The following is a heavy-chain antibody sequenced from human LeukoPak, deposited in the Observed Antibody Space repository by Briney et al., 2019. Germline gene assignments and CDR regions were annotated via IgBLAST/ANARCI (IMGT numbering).Heavy chain of an antibody. D-gene: IGHD6-13*01. CDR2: IYTSGST. CDR3: ARSGFIAAAVRAFDY. Sequence: SETLSLTCTVSGGSISSYYWSWIRQPAGKGLEWIGRIYTSGSTNYNPSLKSRVTMSVDTSKNQFSLKLSSVTAADTAVYYCARSGFIAAAVRAFDYWGQGTLVTASS. J-gene: IGHJ4*02. CDR1: GGSISSYY. V-gene: IGHV4-4*07.